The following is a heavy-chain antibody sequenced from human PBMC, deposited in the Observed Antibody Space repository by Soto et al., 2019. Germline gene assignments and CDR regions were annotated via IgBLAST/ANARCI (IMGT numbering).Heavy chain of an antibody. J-gene: IGHJ5*02. CDR1: GGSISSSSYY. D-gene: IGHD3-3*01. V-gene: IGHV4-39*01. Sequence: QLQLQESGPGLVKPSETLSLTCTVSGGSISSSSYYWGWIRQPPGKGLEWIGSIYYSGSTYYNPSLNSRVTISVDTSKNQFSLKLSSVTAADTAVYYCARTYYDFWSGYYSSWFDPWGQGTLVTVSS. CDR2: IYYSGST. CDR3: ARTYYDFWSGYYSSWFDP.